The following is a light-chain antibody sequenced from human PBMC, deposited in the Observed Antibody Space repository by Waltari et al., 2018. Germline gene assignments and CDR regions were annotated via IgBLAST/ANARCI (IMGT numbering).Light chain of an antibody. J-gene: IGKJ1*01. CDR1: QSISDYY. CDR3: QQYGSSFPWT. CDR2: SAD. Sequence: EIVLTQSPGTLSLSPGDRATLSCRASQSISDYYLAWYRQKPGQAPRLLIYSADYRATGVPDRFSGSGSGTDFTLTISRLEPEDFAVYYCQQYGSSFPWTFGQGTKVEI. V-gene: IGKV3-20*01.